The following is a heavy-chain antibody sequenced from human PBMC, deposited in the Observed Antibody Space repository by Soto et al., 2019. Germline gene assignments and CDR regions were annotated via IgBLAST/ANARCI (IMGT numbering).Heavy chain of an antibody. J-gene: IGHJ3*02. CDR3: ARVLGYDSSWWRHSAFDI. CDR2: ISAYTRNT. V-gene: IGHV1-18*01. D-gene: IGHD3-22*01. CDR1: GYTFTNYG. Sequence: ASVKVSCKASGYTFTNYGVSWVRQAPGQRLEWMGWISAYTRNTNYAQMFQGRVTMTTDTSTSTAYMELRSLTSDDTAVYYCARVLGYDSSWWRHSAFDIWGQGTMVTVSS.